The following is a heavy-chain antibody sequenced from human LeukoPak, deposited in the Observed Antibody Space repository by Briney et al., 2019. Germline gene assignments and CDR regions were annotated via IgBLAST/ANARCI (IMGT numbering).Heavy chain of an antibody. CDR1: GGSISSHY. CDR2: IYYSGST. Sequence: SETLSLTCTVSGGSISSHYWSWIRQPPGKGLERIGYIYYSGSTNYNPSLKSRVTISVDTSKNQFSLKLSSVTAADTAVYYCARSRRDGYNYYFDYWGQGTLVTVSS. J-gene: IGHJ4*02. D-gene: IGHD5-24*01. V-gene: IGHV4-59*11. CDR3: ARSRRDGYNYYFDY.